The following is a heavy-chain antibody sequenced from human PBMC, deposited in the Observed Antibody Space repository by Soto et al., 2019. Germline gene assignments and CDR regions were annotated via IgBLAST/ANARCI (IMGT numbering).Heavy chain of an antibody. J-gene: IGHJ5*02. Sequence: SETLSLTCAVPGGSISSSNWWSWVRQPPGKGLEWIGEIYHSGSTNYNPSLKSRVTISVDKSKNQFSLKLSSVTAADTAVYYCARVGSSWFQSWFDPWGQGTLVTVSS. CDR1: GGSISSSNW. D-gene: IGHD6-13*01. CDR2: IYHSGST. CDR3: ARVGSSWFQSWFDP. V-gene: IGHV4-4*02.